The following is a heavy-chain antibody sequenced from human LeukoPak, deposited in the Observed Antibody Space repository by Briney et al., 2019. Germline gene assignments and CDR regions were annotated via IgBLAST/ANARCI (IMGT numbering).Heavy chain of an antibody. Sequence: PSETLSLTCTVSGGSISSGGYYWSCIRQHPGKGLEWIGYIYYSGSTYYSPSLKSRVTISVDTSKNQFSLKLSSVTAADTAVYYCARNNWNDLSYFDYWGQGTLVTVSS. CDR2: IYYSGST. V-gene: IGHV4-31*03. D-gene: IGHD1-1*01. CDR3: ARNNWNDLSYFDY. J-gene: IGHJ4*02. CDR1: GGSISSGGYY.